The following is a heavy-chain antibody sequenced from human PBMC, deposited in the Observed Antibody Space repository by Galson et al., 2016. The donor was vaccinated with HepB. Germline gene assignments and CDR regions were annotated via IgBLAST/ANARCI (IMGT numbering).Heavy chain of an antibody. J-gene: IGHJ4*02. V-gene: IGHV1-8*01. D-gene: IGHD2-15*01. CDR3: ARVEHGSGGTSSYRVDS. Sequence: SVKVSCKASGYPFTSYDVNWVRQATGQGLEWMGWMNPNSGNTGYAQKFQGRVTMTRNTSITTAYMELSSLRSADTAVYYCARVEHGSGGTSSYRVDSWGQGTLLTVSS. CDR1: GYPFTSYD. CDR2: MNPNSGNT.